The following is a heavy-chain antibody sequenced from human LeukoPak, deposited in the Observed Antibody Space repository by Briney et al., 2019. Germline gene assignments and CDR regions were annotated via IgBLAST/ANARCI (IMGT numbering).Heavy chain of an antibody. V-gene: IGHV1-2*02. CDR1: GYTFTGYY. CDR2: INPNNGGT. D-gene: IGHD3-3*01. CDR3: VLYDLWSGYYGVDY. J-gene: IGHJ4*02. Sequence: ASVKVSCKASGYTFTGYYMHRVRQAPGQGLEWMGWINPNNGGTSYAQKFQGRVTMTRDTSITTAYMELSRLTSDDTAVYYCVLYDLWSGYYGVDYWGQGTLVIVSS.